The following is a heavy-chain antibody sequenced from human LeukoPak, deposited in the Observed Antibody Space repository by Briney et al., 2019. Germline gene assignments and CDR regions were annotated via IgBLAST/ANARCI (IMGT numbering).Heavy chain of an antibody. CDR3: ARDVVASQLVGLGY. V-gene: IGHV1-2*02. CDR2: INPNSGGT. J-gene: IGHJ4*02. Sequence: GASVKVSCKASGYTFTGYYMHWVRQAPGQGLEWMGWINPNSGGTNFAQKFQGRVTMTRDTSISTAYMELSRLRSDDTAVYYCARDVVASQLVGLGYWGQGTLVTVSS. D-gene: IGHD6-13*01. CDR1: GYTFTGYY.